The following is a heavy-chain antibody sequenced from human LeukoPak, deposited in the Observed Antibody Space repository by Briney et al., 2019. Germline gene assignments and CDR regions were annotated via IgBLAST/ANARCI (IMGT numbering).Heavy chain of an antibody. CDR1: GFTFSGSA. Sequence: PGRSLSLSCAASGFTFSGSAMDWVRQASGKGLEWVGRIRSKANSYATAYAASVKGRFTISRDDSKDTAYLQMNSLKTEDTAVYYCTRYLAAAGIIYWGQGTLVTVSS. CDR3: TRYLAAAGIIY. D-gene: IGHD6-13*01. V-gene: IGHV3-73*01. J-gene: IGHJ4*02. CDR2: IRSKANSYAT.